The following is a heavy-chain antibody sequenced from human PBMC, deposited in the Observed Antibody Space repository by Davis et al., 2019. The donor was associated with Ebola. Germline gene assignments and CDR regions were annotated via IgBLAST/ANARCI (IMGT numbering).Heavy chain of an antibody. V-gene: IGHV1-3*01. J-gene: IGHJ6*02. CDR2: INAGNGNT. Sequence: AASVKVSCMASGYTFTRFAIHWVRQAPGQRLEWMGWINAGNGNTIYSQNFQGRVTITRDTSASTVYMELSSLRSEDTAVYYCAGNSVTTRLDYYGMDVWGQGTTVTVSS. CDR3: AGNSVTTRLDYYGMDV. CDR1: GYTFTRFA. D-gene: IGHD4-17*01.